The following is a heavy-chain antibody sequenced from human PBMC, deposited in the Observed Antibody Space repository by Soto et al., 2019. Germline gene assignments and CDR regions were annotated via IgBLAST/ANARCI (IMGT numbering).Heavy chain of an antibody. CDR1: GFTFRSYV. D-gene: IGHD3-16*01. J-gene: IGHJ4*02. CDR3: ARWGTTGGLDV. V-gene: IGHV3-30*19. CDR2: TSYDGSNK. Sequence: ESWGGVVQPGTSLRLSCVGSGFTFRSYVIHWVRQAPGKGLEWVALTSYDGSNKYYDDSVKGRFTISRDNSRNTVDLQMDSLRLADTALYYCARWGTTGGLDVWGQGTLVSVSS.